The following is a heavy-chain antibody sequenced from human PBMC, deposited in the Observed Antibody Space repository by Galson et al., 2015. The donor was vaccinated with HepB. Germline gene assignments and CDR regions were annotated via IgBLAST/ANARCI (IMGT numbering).Heavy chain of an antibody. CDR3: VPAATYAAFDP. D-gene: IGHD2-2*01. V-gene: IGHV3-21*01. J-gene: IGHJ5*02. CDR2: ISSSSSYI. CDR1: GFTFSSYS. Sequence: SLRLSCAASGFTFSSYSMNWVRQAPGKGLEWVSSISSSSSYIYYADSVKGRFTIPRDNAKNSLYLQMNSLRAGDTAVYYAVPAATYAAFDPWGQGTLVTVSS.